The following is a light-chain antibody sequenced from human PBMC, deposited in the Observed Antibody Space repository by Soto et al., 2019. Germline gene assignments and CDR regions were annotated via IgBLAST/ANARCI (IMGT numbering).Light chain of an antibody. CDR1: QDISNY. Sequence: DIQMTQSPSSLSASVGDRVTITCQASQDISNYLNWYQQKPGKAPKLLIYDASNLETGVPSRFSGSGSGTDFTFTISSLQPEDIATYYCHKYDNLPLTFAPGTKVDIK. J-gene: IGKJ3*01. CDR2: DAS. V-gene: IGKV1-33*01. CDR3: HKYDNLPLT.